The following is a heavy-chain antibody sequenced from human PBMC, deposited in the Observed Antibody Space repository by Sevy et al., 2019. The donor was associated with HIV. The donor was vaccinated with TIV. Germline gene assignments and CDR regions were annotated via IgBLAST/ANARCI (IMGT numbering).Heavy chain of an antibody. J-gene: IGHJ4*02. V-gene: IGHV3-30-3*01. CDR3: ARVAVSYCTNDCCHRFDN. Sequence: GGSLRLSCAVSGFSFSHYAFHWVRQAPGKGLEWVSLISYEGTYKYYADSVKGRFTISRDNSKNTLYLQMNSLRGNDTAVYYCARVAVSYCTNDCCHRFDNWGPGALVTVSS. CDR2: ISYEGTYK. D-gene: IGHD2-8*01. CDR1: GFSFSHYA.